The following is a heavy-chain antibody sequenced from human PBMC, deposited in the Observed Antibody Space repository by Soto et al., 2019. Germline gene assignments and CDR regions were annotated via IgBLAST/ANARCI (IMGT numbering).Heavy chain of an antibody. CDR2: ISGSGGST. V-gene: IGHV3-23*01. CDR1: GFTFSSYA. D-gene: IGHD2-15*01. J-gene: IGHJ4*02. CDR3: AKSQDYSVWRQAPAAYYFDY. Sequence: GGSLRLSCAASGFTFSSYAMSWVRQAPGKGLEWVSAISGSGGSTYYADSVKGRFTISRDNSKNTLYLQMNSLRAEDTAVYYCAKSQDYSVWRQAPAAYYFDYWGQGTLVTVSS.